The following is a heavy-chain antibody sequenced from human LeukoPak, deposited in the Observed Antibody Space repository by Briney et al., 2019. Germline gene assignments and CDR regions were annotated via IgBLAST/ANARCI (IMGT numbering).Heavy chain of an antibody. CDR3: AKRTSYHIDV. CDR1: GFTFSSYN. V-gene: IGHV3-21*04. J-gene: IGHJ6*03. Sequence: GGSLRLSCAASGFTFSSYNMNWVRQAPGKGPEWVSSITSSSSYIYYADSVKGRFTISRDNAKNSLYLQMDSLRAEDTAVYYCAKRTSYHIDVWGKGTTVTVSS. CDR2: ITSSSSYI.